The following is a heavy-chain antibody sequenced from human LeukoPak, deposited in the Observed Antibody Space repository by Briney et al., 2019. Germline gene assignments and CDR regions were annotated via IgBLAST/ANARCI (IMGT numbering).Heavy chain of an antibody. CDR1: GGSISSGDYY. V-gene: IGHV4-30-4*01. D-gene: IGHD2-2*01. J-gene: IGHJ4*02. CDR3: AREYDRYCSSTSCLGIDY. Sequence: SETLSLTCTVSGGSISSGDYYWSWIRQPPGKGLEWIGYIYHSGSTYYNPSLKSRVTISVDRSKNQFSLKLSSVTAADTAVYYCAREYDRYCSSTSCLGIDYWGQGTLVTVSS. CDR2: IYHSGST.